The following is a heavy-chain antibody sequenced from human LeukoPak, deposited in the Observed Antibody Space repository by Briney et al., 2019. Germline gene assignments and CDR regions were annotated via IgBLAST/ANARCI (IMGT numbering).Heavy chain of an antibody. CDR2: IKQDGSEK. V-gene: IGHV3-7*01. J-gene: IGHJ4*02. D-gene: IGHD3-22*01. CDR3: AREGNYYDSSGYYGY. Sequence: PGGXLRLSCAASGFTFSSYWMSWVRQAPGKGLEWVANIKQDGSEKYYVDSVKGRFTISRDNAKNSLYLQMNSLRAEDTAVYYCAREGNYYDSSGYYGYWGQGTLVTVSS. CDR1: GFTFSSYW.